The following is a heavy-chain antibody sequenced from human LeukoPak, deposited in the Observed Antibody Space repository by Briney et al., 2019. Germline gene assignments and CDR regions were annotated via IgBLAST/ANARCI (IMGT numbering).Heavy chain of an antibody. J-gene: IGHJ5*02. D-gene: IGHD2-15*01. CDR1: GFTFSRYW. V-gene: IGHV3-74*01. CDR3: ATAGGDGSRMGFDP. Sequence: GGSLRLSCADSGFTFSRYWMHWVRQTPGKGLVWVACISADGSGTRYADSVKGRFTISRDNTKSTLYLQMHSLSAEDTAVYYCATAGGDGSRMGFDPWGQGTLVTVSS. CDR2: ISADGSGT.